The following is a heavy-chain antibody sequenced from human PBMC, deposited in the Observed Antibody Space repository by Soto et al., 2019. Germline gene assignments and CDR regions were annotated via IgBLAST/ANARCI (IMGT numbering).Heavy chain of an antibody. CDR2: IYHSGST. CDR3: ARSRTEEDYFDSSGYYVPYFFDY. D-gene: IGHD3-22*01. Sequence: PSETLSLTCAVSGGSISSGGYSWSWIRQPPGKGLEWIGYIYHSGSTYYNPSLKSRVTISVDRSKNQFSLKLSSVTAADTAVYYCARSRTEEDYFDSSGYYVPYFFDYWGQGTLVTVSS. V-gene: IGHV4-30-2*01. J-gene: IGHJ4*02. CDR1: GGSISSGGYS.